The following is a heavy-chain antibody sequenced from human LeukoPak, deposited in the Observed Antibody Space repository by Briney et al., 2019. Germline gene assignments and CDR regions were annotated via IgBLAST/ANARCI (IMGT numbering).Heavy chain of an antibody. CDR2: INPSGGST. V-gene: IGHV1-46*01. CDR1: GYTFTSYY. J-gene: IGHJ5*02. D-gene: IGHD2-2*02. CDR3: ARDRAYCSSTSCYTVATNNWFDP. Sequence: GASVKVSCKASGYTFTSYYMHWVRQAPGQGLEWMGIINPSGGSTSYAQKLQGRVTMTRDMSTSTVYMELSSLRSEDTAVYYCARDRAYCSSTSCYTVATNNWFDPWGQGTLVTVSS.